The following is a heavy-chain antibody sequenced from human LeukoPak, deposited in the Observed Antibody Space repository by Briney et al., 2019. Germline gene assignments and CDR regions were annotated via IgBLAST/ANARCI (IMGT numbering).Heavy chain of an antibody. D-gene: IGHD3-10*01. Sequence: PGGSLRLSCAASGSTFSSYAMSWVRQAPGKGLEWVSAISGSGGSTYYADSVKGRFTISRDNSKNTLYLQMNSLRAEDTAVYYCAKFHGSGSYYIYGMDVWGQGTTVAVSS. CDR2: ISGSGGST. J-gene: IGHJ6*02. CDR3: AKFHGSGSYYIYGMDV. V-gene: IGHV3-23*01. CDR1: GSTFSSYA.